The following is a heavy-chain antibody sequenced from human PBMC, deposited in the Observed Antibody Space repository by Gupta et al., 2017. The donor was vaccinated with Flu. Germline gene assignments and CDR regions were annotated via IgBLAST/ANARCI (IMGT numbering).Heavy chain of an antibody. Sequence: EVQLVESGGGLFRPGGSLRLSCAASGFPFRSSHLYWVRQPPAKGLEWFSSVKRGGSHKYDTDSLRGRITFSRDNARGSLFLQMESLRAEDTAVYYCARDRGQFSDVRGVSHWGQGTLVTVS. V-gene: IGHV3-21*02. CDR1: GFPFRSSH. J-gene: IGHJ4*02. CDR2: VKRGGSHK. D-gene: IGHD2-8*01. CDR3: ARDRGQFSDVRGVSH.